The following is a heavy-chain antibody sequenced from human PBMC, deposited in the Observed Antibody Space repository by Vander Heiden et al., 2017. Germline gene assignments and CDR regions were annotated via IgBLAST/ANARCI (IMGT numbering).Heavy chain of an antibody. Sequence: EVQVVESGGGLVQPGGPLRLFCAAAGFTPRHYAKHWVRQSPGKGLEWVSGFDYNSGRVDYADSVKGRFTTSGDNAKKSLYLQMDSLRGEDTAVYYCTKDLVPGGADVWGQGTTVTVSS. D-gene: IGHD2-2*01. J-gene: IGHJ6*02. CDR2: FDYNSGRV. CDR3: TKDLVPGGADV. CDR1: GFTPRHYA. V-gene: IGHV3-9*02.